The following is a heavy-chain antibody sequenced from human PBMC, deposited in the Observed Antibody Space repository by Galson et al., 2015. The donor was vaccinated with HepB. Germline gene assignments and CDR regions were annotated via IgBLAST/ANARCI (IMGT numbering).Heavy chain of an antibody. CDR3: ARAMDDYQQGITIFGVVPDAFDI. V-gene: IGHV3-21*01. CDR2: ISSSSSYI. Sequence: SLRLSCAASGFTFSSYAMHWVRQAPGKGLEWVSSISSSSSYIYYADSVKGRFTISRDNAKNSLYLQMNSLRAEDTAVYYCARAMDDYQQGITIFGVVPDAFDIWGQGTMVTVSS. J-gene: IGHJ3*02. CDR1: GFTFSSYA. D-gene: IGHD3-3*01.